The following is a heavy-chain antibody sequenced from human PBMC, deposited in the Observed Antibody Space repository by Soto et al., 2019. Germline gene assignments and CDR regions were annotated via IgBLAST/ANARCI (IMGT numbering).Heavy chain of an antibody. CDR3: AKATGDIVVVVAATLSLFSF. D-gene: IGHD2-15*01. CDR2: ISGSGGST. CDR1: GFTFSSYA. Sequence: EVQLLESGGGLVQPGGSLRLSCAASGFTFSSYAMSWVRQAPGKGLEWVSAISGSGGSTYYADSVKGRFTISRDNSTHTLYLQMNSLRAEDTAVYYCAKATGDIVVVVAATLSLFSFWGQGTLVTVSS. J-gene: IGHJ4*02. V-gene: IGHV3-23*01.